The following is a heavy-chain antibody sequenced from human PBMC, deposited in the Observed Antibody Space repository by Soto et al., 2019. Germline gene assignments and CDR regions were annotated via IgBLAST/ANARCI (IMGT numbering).Heavy chain of an antibody. V-gene: IGHV4-34*01. CDR2: INHSGIT. CDR1: GGSFSGYY. J-gene: IGHJ6*02. CDR3: ARARSSVASRRGIGYYGMDV. D-gene: IGHD6-6*01. Sequence: QVQLQQWGAGLLKPSETLSLTCVVNGGSFSGYYWSWVRLPPGKGLEWIGEINHSGITDSKPSLKSRVTISVDGARNQFSLNLTSVTAADTAVYFCARARSSVASRRGIGYYGMDVWGQGTTVTVSS.